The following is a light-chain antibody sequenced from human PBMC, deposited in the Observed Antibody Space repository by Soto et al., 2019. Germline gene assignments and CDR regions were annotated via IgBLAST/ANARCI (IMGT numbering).Light chain of an antibody. CDR1: QSVSSN. V-gene: IGKV3-15*01. J-gene: IGKJ5*01. CDR3: QQYGSSPLIT. CDR2: GAS. Sequence: EIVMKQSPATLSVSPRERATLSCRASQSVSSNLAWYQQKPGQAPRLLIYGASTRATGIPARFSGSGSGTEFTLTISSLQSEDFAVYHCQQYGSSPLITFGQVTRLEI.